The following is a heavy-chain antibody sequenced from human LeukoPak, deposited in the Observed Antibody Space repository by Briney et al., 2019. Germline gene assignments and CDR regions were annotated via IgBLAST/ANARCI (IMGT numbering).Heavy chain of an antibody. Sequence: MSGGSLRLSCAASGFTFSSYSMNWVRQAPGKGLEWVSSISSSSSYIYYADSVKGRFTISRDNAKNSLYLQMNSLRAEDTALYYCAKDSRHTAPSLGWFDPWGQGTLVTVSS. CDR2: ISSSSSYI. CDR1: GFTFSSYS. CDR3: AKDSRHTAPSLGWFDP. V-gene: IGHV3-21*04. D-gene: IGHD5-18*01. J-gene: IGHJ5*02.